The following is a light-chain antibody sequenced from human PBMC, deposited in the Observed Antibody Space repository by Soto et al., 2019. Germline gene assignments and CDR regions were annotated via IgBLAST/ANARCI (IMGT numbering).Light chain of an antibody. CDR3: SSYTRSNTWV. J-gene: IGLJ3*02. V-gene: IGLV2-14*01. CDR2: EVS. Sequence: QSALTQPASMSGSPGQSITISCTGTRTDAGGYNYVSWYQQHPAKVPKLLIYEVSNRPSGVSNRFSGSKSGSTASLTISGLQPEDEGDYYCSSYTRSNTWVFDGGTKVTVL. CDR1: RTDAGGYNY.